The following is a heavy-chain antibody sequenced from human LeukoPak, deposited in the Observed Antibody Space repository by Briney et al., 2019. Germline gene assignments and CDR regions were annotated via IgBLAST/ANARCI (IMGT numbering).Heavy chain of an antibody. CDR2: ISSSGGTT. J-gene: IGHJ4*02. D-gene: IGHD6-19*01. Sequence: GGSLRLSCAASGFTFSDYYMTWIRQAPGKGLEWVSYISSSGGTTHYADSVKGRFTISRNNAKNSLFVQMSNLRAEDTAVYYRARVPRSGGSIDYWGQGTLVTVSS. CDR3: ARVPRSGGSIDY. CDR1: GFTFSDYY. V-gene: IGHV3-11*01.